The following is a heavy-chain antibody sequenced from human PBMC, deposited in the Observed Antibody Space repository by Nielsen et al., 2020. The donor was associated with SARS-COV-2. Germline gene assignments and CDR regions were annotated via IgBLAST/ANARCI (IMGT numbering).Heavy chain of an antibody. CDR3: ARARADTAMVNY. CDR1: GYTFTSYG. CDR2: ISAYNGNT. Sequence: ASVKVSCKASGYTFTSYGISWVRQAPGQGLEWMGWISAYNGNTNYAQKLQGRVTMTTDTSTSTVYMELRSLRSDDTAVYYCARARADTAMVNYWGQGTLVTVSS. J-gene: IGHJ4*02. V-gene: IGHV1-18*04. D-gene: IGHD5-18*01.